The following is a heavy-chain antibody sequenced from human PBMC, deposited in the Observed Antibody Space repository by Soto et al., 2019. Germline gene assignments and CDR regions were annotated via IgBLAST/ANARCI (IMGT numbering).Heavy chain of an antibody. J-gene: IGHJ4*02. Sequence: EVQLVESGGVLVQPGGSLKVSCAASGFTFSSSWMNWVRQAPGKGLEWVANIKGDGSEEYYVDSVRCRFTISRDNAKSSLSLQMNSLRAEDTAVYYCAAGFPPDYWGQGTLVTVSS. CDR2: IKGDGSEE. D-gene: IGHD3-10*01. V-gene: IGHV3-7*01. CDR3: AAGFPPDY. CDR1: GFTFSSSW.